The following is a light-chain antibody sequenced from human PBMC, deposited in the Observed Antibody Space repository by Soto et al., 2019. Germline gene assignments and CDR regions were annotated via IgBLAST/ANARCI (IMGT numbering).Light chain of an antibody. CDR1: SSDVGGYNA. J-gene: IGLJ1*01. Sequence: QSALTQPASVSGSPGQSITISFTGTSSDVGGYNAVSWYQQHPGKAPKLMIYDVTNRPSGASNRFSGSKSGNTASLTISGLQAEDEADYYCGSYATGGAYVFGTGTKVTVL. CDR3: GSYATGGAYV. CDR2: DVT. V-gene: IGLV2-14*01.